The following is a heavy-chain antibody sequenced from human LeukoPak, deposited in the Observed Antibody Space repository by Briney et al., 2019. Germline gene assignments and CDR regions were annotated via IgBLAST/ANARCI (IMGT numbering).Heavy chain of an antibody. J-gene: IGHJ3*02. Sequence: ASVKVSCKASGGTFSSYAISWVRQAPGQGLEWMGGIIPIFGTANYAQKFQGRVTITTDESTSTAYMELSSLRSEDTAVYYCARAPVGHQWLVPYDAFDIWGQGTMVTVSS. CDR3: ARAPVGHQWLVPYDAFDI. CDR2: IIPIFGTA. V-gene: IGHV1-69*05. CDR1: GGTFSSYA. D-gene: IGHD6-19*01.